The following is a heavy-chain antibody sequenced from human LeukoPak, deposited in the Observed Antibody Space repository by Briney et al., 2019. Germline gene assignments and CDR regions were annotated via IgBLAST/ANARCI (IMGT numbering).Heavy chain of an antibody. V-gene: IGHV3-48*01. CDR3: ATAIGGWYRYYFDS. D-gene: IGHD6-19*01. Sequence: GSLRLSFVASGFTFSSSSLNWVRQAPGKGLEWLSYISSNGGTIYYADSVKGRFTISRDNAKNSLYLQMNSLGAEDTAIYYCATAIGGWYRYYFDSWCQSIPVTVSS. CDR1: GFTFSSSS. J-gene: IGHJ4*02. CDR2: ISSNGGTI.